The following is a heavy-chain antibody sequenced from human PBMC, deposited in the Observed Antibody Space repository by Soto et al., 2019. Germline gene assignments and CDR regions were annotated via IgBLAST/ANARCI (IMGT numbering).Heavy chain of an antibody. J-gene: IGHJ4*02. CDR2: INDSGTT. V-gene: IGHV4-34*01. D-gene: IGHD1-26*01. Sequence: QVQLQQWGAGLLKPSETLSLTCAVYGGSFSGYYWSWIRQPPGKGLEWIGEINDSGTTNCDPSLKSRVPISVDTSKTQFSLKLSAVTAADTAVYYCARAHYLWSGSYLDYWGQGTLVTVSS. CDR1: GGSFSGYY. CDR3: ARAHYLWSGSYLDY.